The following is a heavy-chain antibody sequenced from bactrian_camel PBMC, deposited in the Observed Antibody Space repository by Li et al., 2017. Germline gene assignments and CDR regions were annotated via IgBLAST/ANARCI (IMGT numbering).Heavy chain of an antibody. Sequence: HVQLVESGGGLVQPGGSLRLSCTVPGLTENKCGMGWYRQAAGKQREWVSGINSDGTTTNYKDSVKGRFTISGDKAKDTVYLQMNDLKPEDTAMYYCATTDTRFCSGSLAPNGYTYWGQGTQVTVS. CDR2: INSDGTTT. V-gene: IGHV3S53*01. CDR3: ATTDTRFCSGSLAPNGYTY. J-gene: IGHJ4*01. CDR1: GLTENKCG. D-gene: IGHD2*01.